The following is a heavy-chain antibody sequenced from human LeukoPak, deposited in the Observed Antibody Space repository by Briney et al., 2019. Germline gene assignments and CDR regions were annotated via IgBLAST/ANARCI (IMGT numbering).Heavy chain of an antibody. J-gene: IGHJ4*02. CDR2: VNPSSGST. CDR1: GYTFTSYY. D-gene: IGHD5-24*01. Sequence: ASVKVSCKASGYTFTSYYMHWVRQAPGQGLEWVGIVNPSSGSTSYAQKFQGRVTMTRDTSTSTVYMELSSLRSEDTAVYYCAGDDGYGQRDFDYWGQGTLVTVSS. CDR3: AGDDGYGQRDFDY. V-gene: IGHV1-46*01.